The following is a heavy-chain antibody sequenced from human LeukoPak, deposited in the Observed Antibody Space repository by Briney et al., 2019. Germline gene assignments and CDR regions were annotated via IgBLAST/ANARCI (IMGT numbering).Heavy chain of an antibody. Sequence: SVKVSCKASGGTFSSYAISWVRQAPGQGLEWMGGIIPIFGTANYAQKFQGRVTMTRDMSTSTVYMELSSLRSEDTAVYYCAGGRTDIVVVPATLRNYYFDYWGQGTLVTVSS. D-gene: IGHD2-2*01. J-gene: IGHJ4*02. V-gene: IGHV1-69*05. CDR3: AGGRTDIVVVPATLRNYYFDY. CDR2: IIPIFGTA. CDR1: GGTFSSYA.